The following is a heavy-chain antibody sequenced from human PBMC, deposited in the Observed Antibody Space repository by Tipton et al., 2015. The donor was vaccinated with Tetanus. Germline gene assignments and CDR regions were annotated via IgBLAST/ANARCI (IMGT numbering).Heavy chain of an antibody. V-gene: IGHV4-39*01. CDR3: ARHQRGYFSPCDY. J-gene: IGHJ4*02. D-gene: IGHD3-3*01. CDR1: GASIRGGTFY. CDR2: IYESGDT. Sequence: TLSLTCTVSGASIRGGTFYWGWIRQPPGKGLEWIGSIYESGDTYYSPSLKSRVTISVDTSTNQFSLTLNSMAAADTGVYYCARHQRGYFSPCDYWGQGKLVTVSS.